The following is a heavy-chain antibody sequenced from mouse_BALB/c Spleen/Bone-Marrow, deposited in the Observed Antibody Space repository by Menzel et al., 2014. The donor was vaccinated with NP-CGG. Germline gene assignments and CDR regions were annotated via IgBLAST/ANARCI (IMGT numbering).Heavy chain of an antibody. CDR1: GFSLTDYG. CDR2: VWRSGST. J-gene: IGHJ4*01. CDR3: AKRGGGNYESYYAMDY. D-gene: IGHD2-1*01. V-gene: IGHV2-5-1*01. Sequence: QVQLQQSGPSLVQPSQSLSITCTVSGFSLTDYGVHWVRQSPGKGLEWLGLVWRSGSTDYNPAFMSRLSITKDNSKSQVFFKMNSLQADVTAIYYCAKRGGGNYESYYAMDYWGQGTSVTVSS.